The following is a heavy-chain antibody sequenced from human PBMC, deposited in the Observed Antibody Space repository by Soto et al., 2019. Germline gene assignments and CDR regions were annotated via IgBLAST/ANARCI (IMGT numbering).Heavy chain of an antibody. D-gene: IGHD3-3*01. Sequence: PSETLSLTCAVYGGSFSGYYWSWIRQPPGKGLEWIGEINHSGSTNYNPSLKSRVTISVDTSKNQFSLKLSSVTAADTAVYYCAGVRFLEWLQYYYYYYGMDVWGQGTTVTVSS. CDR3: AGVRFLEWLQYYYYYYGMDV. CDR1: GGSFSGYY. V-gene: IGHV4-34*01. CDR2: INHSGST. J-gene: IGHJ6*02.